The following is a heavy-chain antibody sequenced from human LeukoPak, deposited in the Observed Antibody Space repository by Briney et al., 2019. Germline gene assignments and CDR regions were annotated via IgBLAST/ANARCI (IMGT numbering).Heavy chain of an antibody. V-gene: IGHV1-46*01. J-gene: IGHJ4*02. CDR3: ARAVVGATRGIDY. Sequence: ASVKVSCKASGYTFTSYGISWVRQAPGQGLEWMGIINPSGGSTSYAQKFQGRVTMTRDTSTSTVYMELSSLRSDDTAVYYCARAVVGATRGIDYWGQGTLVTVSS. CDR2: INPSGGST. D-gene: IGHD1-26*01. CDR1: GYTFTSYG.